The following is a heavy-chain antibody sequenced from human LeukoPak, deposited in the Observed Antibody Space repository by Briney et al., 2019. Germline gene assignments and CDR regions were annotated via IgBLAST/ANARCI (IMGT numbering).Heavy chain of an antibody. CDR1: GGSFNNYY. J-gene: IGHJ5*02. D-gene: IGHD2-21*02. Sequence: SETLSLTCAVYGGSFNNYYWSWIRQPPGKGLEWIGEINHSESTNYNPSLKSRVTISVDTSKNQSSLKLSSVAAADTAVYYCANRGSVVTAMSGHWFDPWGQGTLVTVSS. CDR2: INHSEST. CDR3: ANRGSVVTAMSGHWFDP. V-gene: IGHV4-34*01.